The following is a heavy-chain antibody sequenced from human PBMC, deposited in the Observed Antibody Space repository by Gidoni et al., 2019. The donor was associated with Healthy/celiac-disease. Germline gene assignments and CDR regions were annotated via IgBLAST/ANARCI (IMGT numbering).Heavy chain of an antibody. J-gene: IGHJ6*02. D-gene: IGHD2-8*01. V-gene: IGHV4-34*01. CDR1: GGSFSGYY. CDR3: ASLRTVYAIRKSMDV. Sequence: QVQLQQWGAGLLKPSETLSLTCAVYGGSFSGYYWSWIRQPPGKGLEWIGEINHSGSTNYNPSLKSRVTISVDTSKNQFSLKLSSVTAADTAVYYCASLRTVYAIRKSMDVWGQGTTVTVSS. CDR2: INHSGST.